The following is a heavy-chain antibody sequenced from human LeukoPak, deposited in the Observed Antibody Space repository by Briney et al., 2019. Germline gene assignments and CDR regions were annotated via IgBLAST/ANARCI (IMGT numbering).Heavy chain of an antibody. Sequence: GGSLRLSCAASGFMVRRFEMYWVRQAPGKGLEWVAYISSGASTMYYADSVKGRFTISRDDAKNSLFLPMNSLRAEDTAIYYCPLLAVASDLEYWGQGTLVTVSS. D-gene: IGHD6-19*01. CDR3: PLLAVASDLEY. V-gene: IGHV3-48*03. CDR1: GFMVRRFE. J-gene: IGHJ4*02. CDR2: ISSGASTM.